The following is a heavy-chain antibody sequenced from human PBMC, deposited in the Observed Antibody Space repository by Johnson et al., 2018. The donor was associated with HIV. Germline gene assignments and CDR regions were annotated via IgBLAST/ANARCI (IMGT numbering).Heavy chain of an antibody. Sequence: VQLVESGGGVVRPGGSLRLSCAASGFTFDDYGMSWVRQAPGKGLEWVSGINWNGGTTYYADSVKGRFTISRDNSKNTLYLQMNSLRAEDTAVYYCARDRRITIFGSGRAVQSNDAFVIWGQGTMVTVSS. CDR3: ARDRRITIFGSGRAVQSNDAFVI. CDR2: INWNGGTT. D-gene: IGHD3-3*01. V-gene: IGHV3-20*04. CDR1: GFTFDDYG. J-gene: IGHJ3*02.